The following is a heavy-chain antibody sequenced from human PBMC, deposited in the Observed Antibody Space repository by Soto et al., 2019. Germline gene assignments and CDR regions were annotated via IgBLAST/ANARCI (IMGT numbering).Heavy chain of an antibody. CDR2: IYYSGST. J-gene: IGHJ5*02. Sequence: QLHLRESGPGLVKPSETLSLTCTVSGGSITSSSYYWGWIRQPPGKGLEWIGSIYYSGSTYYNPFLKVRVTIFVYTSKNQFLLKLSSVTAADTAVYYCATQEVGGSYVYTFDPWGQGTLVTVSS. CDR1: GGSITSSSYY. CDR3: ATQEVGGSYVYTFDP. D-gene: IGHD1-26*01. V-gene: IGHV4-39*01.